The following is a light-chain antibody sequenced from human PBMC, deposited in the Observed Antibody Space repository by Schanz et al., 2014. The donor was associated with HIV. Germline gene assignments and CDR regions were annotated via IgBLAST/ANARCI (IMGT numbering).Light chain of an antibody. Sequence: QSALTQPPSASGSPGQSVTISCTGTSSDVGGYNHVSWYQQHPGKAPKLMIYDVSNRPSGVSNRFSGSKSGNTASLTISGLQAEDEADYYCQSYDNSLRSYVFGTGTKLTVL. CDR1: SSDVGGYNH. V-gene: IGLV2-14*01. J-gene: IGLJ1*01. CDR3: QSYDNSLRSYV. CDR2: DVS.